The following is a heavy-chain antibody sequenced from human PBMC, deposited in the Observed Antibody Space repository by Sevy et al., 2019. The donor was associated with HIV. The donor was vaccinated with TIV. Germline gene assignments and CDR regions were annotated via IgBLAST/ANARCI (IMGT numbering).Heavy chain of an antibody. Sequence: SETMSLTCAVSGSSISSYYWSWIRQPPGKGLEAIGYMYYNGRTYYNPSLSSLVTISVDKSQNQVSLQLSSVTAADTAGYYCARAGGNTDWGMDVWGQGITVTVSS. CDR2: MYYNGRT. D-gene: IGHD3-16*01. J-gene: IGHJ6*02. CDR1: GSSISSYY. CDR3: ARAGGNTDWGMDV. V-gene: IGHV4-59*12.